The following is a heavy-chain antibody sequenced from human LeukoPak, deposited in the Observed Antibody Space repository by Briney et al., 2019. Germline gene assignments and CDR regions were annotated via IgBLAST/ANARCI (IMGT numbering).Heavy chain of an antibody. J-gene: IGHJ6*03. CDR3: AKDRCSNGIGCYYYYMDV. D-gene: IGHD2-8*01. V-gene: IGHV3-30*02. Sequence: GGSLRLSCAASGFTFSSYGMHWVRQAPGKGLQWVAYIQYDGSNQQYADSVKGRFSISRDRSKNILYLQMNSLRAEDTAVYSCAKDRCSNGIGCYYYYMDVWGKGTTVTISS. CDR1: GFTFSSYG. CDR2: IQYDGSNQ.